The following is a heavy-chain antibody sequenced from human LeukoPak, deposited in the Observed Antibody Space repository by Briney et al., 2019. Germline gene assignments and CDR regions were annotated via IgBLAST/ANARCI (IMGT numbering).Heavy chain of an antibody. D-gene: IGHD3-10*01. CDR3: AKDNAYGSGSYSSSAFDY. J-gene: IGHJ4*02. Sequence: GGSLRLSCAASGFIFPDYWMHWVRQAPGKGLEWVAVISYDGSNKYYADSVKGRFTISRDNSKNTLYLQMNSLRAEDTAVYYCAKDNAYGSGSYSSSAFDYWGQGTLVTVSS. V-gene: IGHV3-30*18. CDR1: GFIFPDYW. CDR2: ISYDGSNK.